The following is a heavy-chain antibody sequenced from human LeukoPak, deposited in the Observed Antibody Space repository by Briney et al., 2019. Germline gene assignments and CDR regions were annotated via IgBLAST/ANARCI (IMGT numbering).Heavy chain of an antibody. CDR2: IWYDGSNK. Sequence: GGSLRLSCAASGFTFSSHGMHWVRQAPGKGLEWVAVIWYDGSNKYYADSVKGRFTISRDNSKNTLYLQMNSLRAEDTAVYYCARGYSYGYLTSPLDYWGQGTLVTVSS. V-gene: IGHV3-33*01. J-gene: IGHJ4*02. D-gene: IGHD5-18*01. CDR1: GFTFSSHG. CDR3: ARGYSYGYLTSPLDY.